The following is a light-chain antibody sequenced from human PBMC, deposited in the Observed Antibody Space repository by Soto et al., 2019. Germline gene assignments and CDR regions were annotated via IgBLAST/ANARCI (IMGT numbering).Light chain of an antibody. CDR1: SSNIGSNY. CDR2: RNN. Sequence: QSVLTQPPSASGTPGQRVTISCSGSSSNIGSNYVYWYQQLPGTAPKLLIYRNNQRPSGVPDRFSGSKSGTSASLAISGLXXXXXADYYCAAWDDSLSGPWVFGGGTKVTVL. V-gene: IGLV1-47*01. J-gene: IGLJ2*01. CDR3: AAWDDSLSGPWV.